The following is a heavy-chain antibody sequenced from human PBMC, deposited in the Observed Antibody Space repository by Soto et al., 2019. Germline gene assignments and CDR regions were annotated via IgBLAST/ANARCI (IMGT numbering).Heavy chain of an antibody. CDR3: GRATATMAYYYYYGMDV. D-gene: IGHD6-25*01. Sequence: ASVKVSCKASGYTFTGYYVHWVRQAPGQGLEWMGWINPNSGGTNYAQKFQGWVTMTRDTSISTAYMELSRLRSDDTAVYYCGRATATMAYYYYYGMDVWGQGTTVTVSS. CDR1: GYTFTGYY. J-gene: IGHJ6*02. V-gene: IGHV1-2*04. CDR2: INPNSGGT.